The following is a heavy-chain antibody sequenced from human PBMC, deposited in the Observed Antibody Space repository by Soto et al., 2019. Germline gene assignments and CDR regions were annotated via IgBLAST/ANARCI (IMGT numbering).Heavy chain of an antibody. CDR3: ASALYCCGGSCSCAP. J-gene: IGHJ5*02. D-gene: IGHD2-15*01. Sequence: QVQLQESGPGLVKPSESLSLNCTVSCCSVSSGNYYWSWIRQPPGKGLEWIGFIYYTGSTSYNPPLKSRVTISMDTSNNQFSLKLTSVTAADTAVYYCASALYCCGGSCSCAPGGQGTPVTVSS. CDR1: CCSVSSGNYY. V-gene: IGHV4-61*01. CDR2: IYYTGST.